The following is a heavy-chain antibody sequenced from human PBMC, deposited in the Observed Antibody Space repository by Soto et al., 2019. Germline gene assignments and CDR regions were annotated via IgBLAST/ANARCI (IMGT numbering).Heavy chain of an antibody. Sequence: EVQLVESGGGLIQPGGSLRLSCAASDFTVSNNYMTWVRQAPGRGLEWISIIYARGDTYYADSVKGRFTISRDNSDNTLYLQMNSLRAEDTAMYYCARERDTTGYILRYWGQGTLVTVSS. J-gene: IGHJ4*02. D-gene: IGHD3-9*01. V-gene: IGHV3-53*01. CDR3: ARERDTTGYILRY. CDR1: DFTVSNNY. CDR2: IYARGDT.